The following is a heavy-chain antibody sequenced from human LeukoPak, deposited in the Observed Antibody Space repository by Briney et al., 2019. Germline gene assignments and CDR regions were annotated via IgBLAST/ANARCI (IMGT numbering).Heavy chain of an antibody. CDR2: LYDSENT. D-gene: IGHD5-18*01. V-gene: IGHV4-59*01. Sequence: PSETLSLTCIVSGDSISYGYWSWLRQPPGRGLEWIGHLYDSENTNYSPSLMSRVTISVDTSRNQFSLKKTSVTAADTALYYCARGRVARYRYGLPAPFSFDFWGQGILVSVSS. CDR3: ARGRVARYRYGLPAPFSFDF. J-gene: IGHJ4*02. CDR1: GDSISYGY.